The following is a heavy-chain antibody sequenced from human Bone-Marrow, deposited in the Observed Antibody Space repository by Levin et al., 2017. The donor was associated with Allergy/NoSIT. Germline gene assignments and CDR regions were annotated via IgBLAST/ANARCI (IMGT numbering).Heavy chain of an antibody. CDR2: IWYDGSDT. V-gene: IGHV3-33*01. CDR3: ARDPRPFGYYYYMDV. CDR1: GFKFSTYG. Sequence: GGSLRLSCAASGFKFSTYGMNWVRQAPGKGLEWVAVIWYDGSDTDYADSVKGRFTVSRDNSRNTLYLRMNRLSPEDTAVYYCARDPRPFGYYYYMDVWGKGTSVTVSS. D-gene: IGHD3-16*01. J-gene: IGHJ6*03.